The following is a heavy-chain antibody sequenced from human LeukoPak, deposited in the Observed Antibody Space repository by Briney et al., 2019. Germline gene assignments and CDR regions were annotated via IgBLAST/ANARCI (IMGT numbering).Heavy chain of an antibody. CDR2: IKQDGSEK. CDR3: ARDFYGDYALSAFDI. Sequence: GGSLGLSCAASGFTFSSYWMSWVRQAPGKGLEWVANIKQDGSEKYYVDSVKGRFTISRDNAKNSLYLHMNSLRAEDTAVYYCARDFYGDYALSAFDIWGQGTMVTVSS. D-gene: IGHD4-17*01. J-gene: IGHJ3*02. CDR1: GFTFSSYW. V-gene: IGHV3-7*01.